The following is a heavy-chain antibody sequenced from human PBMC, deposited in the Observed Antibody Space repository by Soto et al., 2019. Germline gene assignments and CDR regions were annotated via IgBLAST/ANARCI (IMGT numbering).Heavy chain of an antibody. CDR1: GFTFEAYT. Sequence: PGGSLRLSCAVSGFTFEAYTMHWVRQGPGKGLEWVSLISWDGGITHYADSVKGRFTIARDNGKNSLFLEMSSLRPDDTALYYCAKDSYDILTGQKRYFDSWVQGTRVSASS. D-gene: IGHD3-9*01. V-gene: IGHV3-43*01. J-gene: IGHJ4*02. CDR3: AKDSYDILTGQKRYFDS. CDR2: ISWDGGIT.